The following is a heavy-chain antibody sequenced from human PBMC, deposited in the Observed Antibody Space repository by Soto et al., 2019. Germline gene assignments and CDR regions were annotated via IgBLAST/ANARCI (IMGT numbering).Heavy chain of an antibody. Sequence: QVQLVQSGAEVKKPGASVKVSCKASGYTFTSYDINWVRQATGQGLEWMGWMNPNSGNTGYAQKFQGRVTMTRNTSISTAYMELSSLRSEDTAVYYCARASSGGLNYYYGVDVWGQGTTVTVSS. CDR1: GYTFTSYD. D-gene: IGHD2-8*02. CDR3: ARASSGGLNYYYGVDV. CDR2: MNPNSGNT. V-gene: IGHV1-8*01. J-gene: IGHJ6*02.